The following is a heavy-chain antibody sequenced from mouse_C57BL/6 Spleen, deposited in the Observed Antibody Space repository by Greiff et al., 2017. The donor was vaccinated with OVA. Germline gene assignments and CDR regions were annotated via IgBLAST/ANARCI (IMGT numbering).Heavy chain of an antibody. CDR1: GYSITSGYY. D-gene: IGHD1-1*01. J-gene: IGHJ4*01. CDR2: ISYDGSN. CDR3: AREDYGSSDAMDY. V-gene: IGHV3-6*01. Sequence: EVQLQESGPGLVKPSQSLSLTCSVTGYSITSGYYWNWIRQFPGNKLEWMGYISYDGSNNYNPSLKNRISITRYTSKNQFFLKLNSVTTEDTATYYCAREDYGSSDAMDYWGQGTSVTVSS.